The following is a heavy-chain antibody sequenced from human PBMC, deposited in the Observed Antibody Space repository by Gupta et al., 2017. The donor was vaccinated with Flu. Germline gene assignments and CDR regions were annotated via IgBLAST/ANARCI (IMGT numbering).Heavy chain of an antibody. D-gene: IGHD4-17*01. CDR1: GFSFSSSY. V-gene: IGHV3-74*03. CDR3: ATVTSGC. J-gene: IGHJ4*02. CDR2: INPDGSST. Sequence: EMQLVESGGALVQPGGSLRLSCAASGFSFSSSYLQRVRQAPGKGLVWVSRINPDGSSTTYAESVKGRFTISRDNAKNTLYLQMNSLGDDDTAVYYCATVTSGCWGQGTLVTVSS.